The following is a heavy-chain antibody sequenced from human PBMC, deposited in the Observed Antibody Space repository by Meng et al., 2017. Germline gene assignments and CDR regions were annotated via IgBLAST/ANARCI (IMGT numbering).Heavy chain of an antibody. CDR2: IWYDGSNK. CDR3: ARASGHDSSGYYSGGYYYYYYGMDV. J-gene: IGHJ6*02. Sequence: GESLKISCAASGFTFSSYGMHWVRQAPGKGLEWVAVIWYDGSNKYYADSVKGRFTISRDNSKNTLYLQMNSLRAEDTAVYYCARASGHDSSGYYSGGYYYYYYGMDVWGHGTTVTVSS. CDR1: GFTFSSYG. V-gene: IGHV3-33*01. D-gene: IGHD3-22*01.